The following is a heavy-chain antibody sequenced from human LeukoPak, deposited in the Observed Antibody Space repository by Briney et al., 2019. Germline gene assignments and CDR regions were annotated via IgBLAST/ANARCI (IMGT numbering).Heavy chain of an antibody. CDR2: INHRGST. J-gene: IGHJ5*02. D-gene: IGHD3-10*01. CDR1: GGSFSGYY. V-gene: IGHV4-34*01. Sequence: KSSETLSLTCAVYGGSFSGYYWSWIRQPPEKGLEWIGEINHRGSTNYNPSLKSRVTISVDTSKNQFSLKLSSVTAADTAVYYCARRKQHILLWFGELTNWFDPWGQGTLVTVSS. CDR3: ARRKQHILLWFGELTNWFDP.